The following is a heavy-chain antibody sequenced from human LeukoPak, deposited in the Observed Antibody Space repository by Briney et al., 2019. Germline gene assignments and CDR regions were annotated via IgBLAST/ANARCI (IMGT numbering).Heavy chain of an antibody. Sequence: SVKVSCKASGGTFSSYAISWVRQAPGQGLEWMGGIIPIFGTANYAQKFQGRVTITADESTSTAYMELSSLRFEDTAVYYCARTYYDLLTDYYLGEYYSYYSMDVWGQGTTVTVSS. CDR1: GGTFSSYA. V-gene: IGHV1-69*13. J-gene: IGHJ6*02. D-gene: IGHD3-9*01. CDR2: IIPIFGTA. CDR3: ARTYYDLLTDYYLGEYYSYYSMDV.